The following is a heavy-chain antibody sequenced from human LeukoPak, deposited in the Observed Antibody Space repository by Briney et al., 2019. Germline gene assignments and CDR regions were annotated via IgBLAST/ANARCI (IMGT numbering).Heavy chain of an antibody. CDR2: ISSNGGST. CDR1: GFTFSGYA. D-gene: IGHD5-18*01. J-gene: IGHJ4*02. Sequence: GGSLRLSCSASGFTFSGYAMHWVRQAPGKGLEYVSAISSNGGSTYYGDSVKGRFTISRDNSKNTLYLQMSSLRAEDTAVYYCVKARGIQLWLPGDYWGQGTLVTVSS. V-gene: IGHV3-64D*09. CDR3: VKARGIQLWLPGDY.